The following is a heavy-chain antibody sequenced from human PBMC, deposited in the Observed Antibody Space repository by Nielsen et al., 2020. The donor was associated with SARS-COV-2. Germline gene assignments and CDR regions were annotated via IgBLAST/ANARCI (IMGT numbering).Heavy chain of an antibody. D-gene: IGHD3-3*01. CDR3: ARVITIFGVADEIDY. Sequence: ASVKVSCKASGYTFTSYGISWVRQAPGQGLEWMGWISAYNGNTNYAQKLQGRVTMTTDTSTSTAYMELRSLRSEDTAVYYCARVITIFGVADEIDYWGQGTLVTVSS. CDR2: ISAYNGNT. CDR1: GYTFTSYG. V-gene: IGHV1-18*04. J-gene: IGHJ4*02.